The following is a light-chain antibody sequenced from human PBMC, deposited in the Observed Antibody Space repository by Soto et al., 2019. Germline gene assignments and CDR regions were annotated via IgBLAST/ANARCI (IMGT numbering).Light chain of an antibody. V-gene: IGKV1-9*01. CDR3: QQLNSYVT. CDR2: AAS. Sequence: DIQLTQSPSFLSASVGDRVTITCRASQGISSYLAWYQQKPGKAPKLLIYAASTLQSGVPSRFSGSGSGTEFTLTSSSLQPEDFATYYCQQLNSYVTFGQGTKVEIK. CDR1: QGISSY. J-gene: IGKJ1*01.